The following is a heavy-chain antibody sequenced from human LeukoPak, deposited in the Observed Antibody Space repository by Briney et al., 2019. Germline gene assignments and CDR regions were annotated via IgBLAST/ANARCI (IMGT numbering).Heavy chain of an antibody. CDR1: GYSFASYW. CDR3: ARGDIVVVPAATGNNWFDP. D-gene: IGHD2-2*01. CDR2: IYPGDSDT. V-gene: IGHV5-51*01. Sequence: GESLKISCKASGYSFASYWIGWVRQMPGKGLEWMGIIYPGDSDTRYSPSFQGQVTISADKSISTAYLQWSSLKASDTAMYYCARGDIVVVPAATGNNWFDPWGQGTLVTVSS. J-gene: IGHJ5*02.